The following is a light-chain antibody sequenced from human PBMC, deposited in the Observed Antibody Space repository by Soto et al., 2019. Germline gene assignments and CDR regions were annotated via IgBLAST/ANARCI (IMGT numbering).Light chain of an antibody. V-gene: IGLV2-11*01. CDR3: SSYADIYSYV. Sequence: QSALTQPRSVSGSPGQSVAISCSGTNSDVGGYNYVSWYQQHPGKAPKLILYDVSRRPSGVPERFSGSKSGNTASLTISGLQSDDEADYYCSSYADIYSYVFGTGNKLTVL. CDR2: DVS. J-gene: IGLJ1*01. CDR1: NSDVGGYNY.